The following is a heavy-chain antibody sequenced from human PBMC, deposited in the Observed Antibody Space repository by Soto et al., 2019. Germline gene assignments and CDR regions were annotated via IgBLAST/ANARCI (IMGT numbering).Heavy chain of an antibody. D-gene: IGHD6-19*01. CDR3: ARFIMVSGLFDPNNYFGMDV. V-gene: IGHV1-18*01. CDR1: GYTFTSYG. J-gene: IGHJ6*02. CDR2: ISDYNGNT. Sequence: QVQLVQSGVEVKKPGASVKVSCKASGYTFTSYGISWVRQAPGQGLEWMGWISDYNGNTNYAQKLQGRVTMTTDTSTSIVYMELRSLRSDDTAVYYCARFIMVSGLFDPNNYFGMDVWGQGTTVTVSS.